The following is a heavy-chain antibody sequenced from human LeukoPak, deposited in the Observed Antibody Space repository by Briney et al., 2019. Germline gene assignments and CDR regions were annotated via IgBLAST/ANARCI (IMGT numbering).Heavy chain of an antibody. CDR3: VREARGYHYTYFDY. V-gene: IGHV3-13*01. D-gene: IGHD5-18*01. Sequence: GGSLRLSCTASGFTLGGHGMHWVRQTPGDGLEWVAAVSAGHHAFYAGSVKGRFTVSREDAKNSLYLQMNSLRAGDTAVYYCVREARGYHYTYFDYWGQGSLVTVSS. CDR2: VSAGHHA. CDR1: GFTLGGHG. J-gene: IGHJ4*02.